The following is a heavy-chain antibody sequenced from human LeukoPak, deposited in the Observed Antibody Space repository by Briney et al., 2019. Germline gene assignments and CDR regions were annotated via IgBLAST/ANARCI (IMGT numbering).Heavy chain of an antibody. J-gene: IGHJ3*02. Sequence: GGSLRLSCAASGFTASSNYMTWVRQAPGKGLEWVSVIYSGDITYYADSVKGRFTISRDNSKNTLYLQMSSLGPDDTALYYCARDRDIAAAGVGNTFDIWGQGTMVTVSS. CDR1: GFTASSNY. D-gene: IGHD6-13*01. CDR2: IYSGDIT. V-gene: IGHV3-53*05. CDR3: ARDRDIAAAGVGNTFDI.